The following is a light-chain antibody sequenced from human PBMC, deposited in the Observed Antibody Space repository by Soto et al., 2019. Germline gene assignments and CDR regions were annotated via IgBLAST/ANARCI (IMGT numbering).Light chain of an antibody. V-gene: IGLV2-14*01. Sequence: QSVLTQPASVSGSPGQSITISCTGTSSDLAIYNYVSWYQQQPGKAPKLMIYQVTNRLSGVSNRFSGSRSGNTASLTISGLQAEDEADYYCSPYTDSSHYVLGTGTKVTVL. CDR1: SSDLAIYNY. J-gene: IGLJ1*01. CDR2: QVT. CDR3: SPYTDSSHYV.